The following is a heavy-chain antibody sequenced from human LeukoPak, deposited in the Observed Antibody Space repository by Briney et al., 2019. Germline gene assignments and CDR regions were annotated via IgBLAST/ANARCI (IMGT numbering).Heavy chain of an antibody. CDR2: IIPIFGKA. D-gene: IGHD6-19*01. CDR3: ARAYKPGIAVAGLTY. Sequence: ASVKVSCKASGGTFISYAISWVGQAPGQGVEWMGGIIPIFGKANYEQKFQGRVTITTDESTSTAYMELSSLRSEDTAVYYCARAYKPGIAVAGLTYWGQGTLVTAAS. CDR1: GGTFISYA. V-gene: IGHV1-69*05. J-gene: IGHJ4*02.